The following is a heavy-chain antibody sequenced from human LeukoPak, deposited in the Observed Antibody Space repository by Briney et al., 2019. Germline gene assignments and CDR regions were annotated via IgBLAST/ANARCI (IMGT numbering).Heavy chain of an antibody. CDR2: INSDGSST. J-gene: IGHJ3*02. CDR3: AGRGIVVNDAFDI. V-gene: IGHV3-74*01. CDR1: GFTFSSYW. D-gene: IGHD1-26*01. Sequence: PGGSLRLSCAASGFTFSSYWMHWVRQAPGKGLVWVSRINSDGSSTSYADSVKGRFTISRDNAKNTLYLQMNSLRAEDTAVYYCAGRGIVVNDAFDIWGQGTMVTVSS.